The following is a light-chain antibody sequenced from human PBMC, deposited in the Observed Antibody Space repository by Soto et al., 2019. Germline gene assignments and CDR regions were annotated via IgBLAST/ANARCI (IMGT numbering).Light chain of an antibody. Sequence: EMVWTQSPGTLSLSPGDRATLSRRSSQSVSSSYLAWYQQKPGQAPRLLIYGASNRATGIPDRFSGSGSGTDFTLTISRLEPEDFAVYYCQQYGSSGTFGQGTKVDI. CDR1: QSVSSSY. CDR3: QQYGSSGT. J-gene: IGKJ1*01. CDR2: GAS. V-gene: IGKV3-20*01.